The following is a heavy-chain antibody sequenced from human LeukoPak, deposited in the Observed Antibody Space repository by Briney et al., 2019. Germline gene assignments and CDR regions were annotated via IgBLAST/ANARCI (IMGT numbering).Heavy chain of an antibody. V-gene: IGHV4-4*09. Sequence: SETLSLTCTVSGGSISSYYWSRIRQPPGKGLEWIGYIYTSGSTNYNPSLKSRVTISVDTSKNQFSLKLSSVTAADTAVYYCARQNPGSWYAYGFDYWGQGTLVTVSS. CDR1: GGSISSYY. J-gene: IGHJ4*02. CDR2: IYTSGST. D-gene: IGHD6-13*01. CDR3: ARQNPGSWYAYGFDY.